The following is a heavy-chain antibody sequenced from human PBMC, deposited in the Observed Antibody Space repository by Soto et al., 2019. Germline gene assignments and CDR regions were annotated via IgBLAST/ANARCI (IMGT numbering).Heavy chain of an antibody. CDR3: ARQVIVIVPATIDYYYYGMDV. CDR1: GGSISSGDYY. V-gene: IGHV4-30-4*01. D-gene: IGHD2-2*02. J-gene: IGHJ6*02. CDR2: ISYTGST. Sequence: QVQLQESGPGLVKPSQTLSLTCTVSGGSISSGDYYWNWIRQPPGKGLEWIGYISYTGSTYYNPSLKRRVTLSVDTSKNQFSLKLSSVTAADTAVYYCARQVIVIVPATIDYYYYGMDVWGQGTTVTVSS.